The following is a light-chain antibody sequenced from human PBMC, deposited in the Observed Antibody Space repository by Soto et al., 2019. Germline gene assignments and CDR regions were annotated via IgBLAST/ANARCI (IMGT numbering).Light chain of an antibody. Sequence: DIQMTQSPSAMSASVGDRVTITCRASQGMSNYLTWFQQKPGKLPKRLIYTASSLQSGVPSRFSGSGSGTVFTLTISSLQPEDSATYYCLQHYIYPWTFGQGTKVEIK. CDR3: LQHYIYPWT. CDR1: QGMSNY. CDR2: TAS. V-gene: IGKV1-17*03. J-gene: IGKJ1*01.